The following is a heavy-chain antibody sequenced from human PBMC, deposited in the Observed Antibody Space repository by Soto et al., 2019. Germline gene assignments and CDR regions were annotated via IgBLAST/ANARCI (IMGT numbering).Heavy chain of an antibody. CDR1: GGSISSRFFY. Sequence: ASETLSLTCTVSGGSISSRFFYWGWVRQSPGKELEWIGNINWSGSTYYNPSLEGRVTISVDTSKNQFSLKVSSVTATDTAVYYCAESRSGYGNWFDPWGQGTLVTVSS. V-gene: IGHV4-39*01. CDR2: INWSGST. J-gene: IGHJ5*02. CDR3: AESRSGYGNWFDP. D-gene: IGHD6-25*01.